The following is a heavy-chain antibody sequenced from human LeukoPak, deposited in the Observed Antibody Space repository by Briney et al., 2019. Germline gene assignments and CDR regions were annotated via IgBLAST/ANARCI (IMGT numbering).Heavy chain of an antibody. V-gene: IGHV4-59*01. CDR3: ARIRESGGWHFLLDY. J-gene: IGHJ4*02. D-gene: IGHD6-19*01. CDR1: GGAISDYY. CDR2: ISYSGST. Sequence: SETLSLTCIVSGGAISDYYWSWIRQPPGKGLEWIGYISYSGSTNYNPSLKSRVTISADTSKNLLSLKVTSVTAADTAVYYCARIRESGGWHFLLDYWGRGTLVTVSS.